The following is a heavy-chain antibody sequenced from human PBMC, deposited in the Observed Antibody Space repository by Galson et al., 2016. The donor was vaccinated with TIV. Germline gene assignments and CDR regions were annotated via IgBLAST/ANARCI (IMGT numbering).Heavy chain of an antibody. D-gene: IGHD3-3*01. V-gene: IGHV3-15*01. J-gene: IGHJ6*03. CDR1: GLTFNNVW. CDR2: VKSNTDGGTT. Sequence: SLRLSCAASGLTFNNVWMGWVRQAPGKGLEWVGRVKSNTDGGTTDYAAPVRGRFSLLRDDSQNTVYLQMNSLETEDTGVYSCTTARETRIRISGVIEYYYYYMDGWGKATTVTVSS. CDR3: TTARETRIRISGVIEYYYYYMDG.